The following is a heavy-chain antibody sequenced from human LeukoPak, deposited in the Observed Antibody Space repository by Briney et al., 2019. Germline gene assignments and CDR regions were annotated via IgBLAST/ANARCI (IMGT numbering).Heavy chain of an antibody. D-gene: IGHD2-2*01. CDR2: ISSSSSCI. Sequence: GGSLRLSCAASGFTFSSYSMNWVRQAPGKGLEWVSSISSSSSCIYYADSVKGRFTISRDNAKNSLYLQMNSLRAEDTAVYYCARDSGYCSSTSCQFDYWGQGTLVTVSS. J-gene: IGHJ4*02. V-gene: IGHV3-21*01. CDR1: GFTFSSYS. CDR3: ARDSGYCSSTSCQFDY.